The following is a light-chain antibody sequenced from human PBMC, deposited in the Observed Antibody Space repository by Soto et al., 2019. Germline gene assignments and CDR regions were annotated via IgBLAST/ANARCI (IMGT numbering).Light chain of an antibody. V-gene: IGKV1-5*03. Sequence: DIQMTQSPSTLSASVGDRVTITCRASQTIDSWLAWYQQKPGTPPKLLIYEASSLDSGVPSRFSGSGSGTEFTLTITSLQPDDIATYYCQQYNNYSWTFGQGTKVDIK. CDR1: QTIDSW. CDR3: QQYNNYSWT. CDR2: EAS. J-gene: IGKJ1*01.